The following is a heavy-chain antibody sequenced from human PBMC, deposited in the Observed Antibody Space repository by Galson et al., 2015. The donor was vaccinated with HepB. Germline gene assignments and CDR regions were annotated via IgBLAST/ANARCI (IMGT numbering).Heavy chain of an antibody. CDR2: INPDSGGT. Sequence: SVTVSCKASGSTFIGYSVHWVRQAPGQGLEWMGWINPDSGGTDCAQKFQGRVTMTRDTSVSTAYMEMRSLRSDDAAVHFCARADSSGSSPVDYWGQGTLVTVSS. V-gene: IGHV1-2*02. CDR1: GSTFIGYS. J-gene: IGHJ4*02. CDR3: ARADSSGSSPVDY. D-gene: IGHD3-22*01.